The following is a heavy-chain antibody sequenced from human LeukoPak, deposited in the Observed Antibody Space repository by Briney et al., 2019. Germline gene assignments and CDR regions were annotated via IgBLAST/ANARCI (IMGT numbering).Heavy chain of an antibody. Sequence: PSETLSLTCAVYGGSFSGYYWSWIRQPPGKGLEWIGEINHSGSTNYNPSLKSRVTISIDTSKNQFSLKLSSVTAADTAVYYCARAMIVVTITTPGYFDLWGRGTLVTVSS. V-gene: IGHV4-34*01. CDR1: GGSFSGYY. D-gene: IGHD3-22*01. CDR3: ARAMIVVTITTPGYFDL. CDR2: INHSGST. J-gene: IGHJ2*01.